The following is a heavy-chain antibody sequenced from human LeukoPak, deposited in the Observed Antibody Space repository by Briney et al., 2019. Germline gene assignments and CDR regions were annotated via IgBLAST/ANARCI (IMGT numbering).Heavy chain of an antibody. CDR1: GFTFSSYA. D-gene: IGHD6-6*01. V-gene: IGHV3-30-3*01. Sequence: GRSLRLSCAASGFTFSSYATHWVRQAPGKGLEWVAVISYDGSNKYYADSVKGRFTISRDNSKNTLYLQMNSLRAEDTAVYYCATSSLDYWGQGTLVTVSS. CDR2: ISYDGSNK. CDR3: ATSSLDY. J-gene: IGHJ4*02.